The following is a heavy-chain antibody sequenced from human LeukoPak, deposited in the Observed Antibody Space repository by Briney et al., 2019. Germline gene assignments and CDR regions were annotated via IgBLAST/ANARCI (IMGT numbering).Heavy chain of an antibody. CDR2: ISSSSSYI. Sequence: GGSLRLSCAASGFTFSSYSMNWVRQAPGKGLKWVSSISSSSSYIYYEDSVKGRFTISRDNAKNSLYLQMNSLRAEDTAVYYCAELGTTMIGGVWGKGTTVTISS. D-gene: IGHD3-10*02. J-gene: IGHJ6*04. CDR1: GFTFSSYS. V-gene: IGHV3-21*01. CDR3: AELGTTMIGGV.